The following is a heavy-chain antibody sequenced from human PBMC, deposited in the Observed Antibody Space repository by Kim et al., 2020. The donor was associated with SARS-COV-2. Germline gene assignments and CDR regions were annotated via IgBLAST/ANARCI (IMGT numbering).Heavy chain of an antibody. CDR2: ISWNSGSI. CDR3: AKDWGNWAGSRDI. Sequence: GGSLRLSCAASGFTFGDYAMHWARQVPGKGLEWVSGISWNSGSIAYADSVKGRCTISGDNAKNSLYLQMNSLRAEDTALYDWAKDWGNWAGSRDIGGQG. J-gene: IGHJ3*02. V-gene: IGHV3-9*01. CDR1: GFTFGDYA. D-gene: IGHD3-16*01.